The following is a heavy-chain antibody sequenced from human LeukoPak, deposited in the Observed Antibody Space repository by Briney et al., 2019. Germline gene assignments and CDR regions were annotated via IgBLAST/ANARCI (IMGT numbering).Heavy chain of an antibody. J-gene: IGHJ4*02. CDR1: GGSFSDYY. Sequence: SETLSLTCAVYGGSFSDYYWSWIRQHPGKGLEWIGYIYYSGSTYYNPSLKSRVTISVDTSKNQFSLKLSSVTAADTAVYYCARYSYGYGYWGQGTLVTVSS. CDR2: IYYSGST. D-gene: IGHD5-18*01. CDR3: ARYSYGYGY. V-gene: IGHV4-31*11.